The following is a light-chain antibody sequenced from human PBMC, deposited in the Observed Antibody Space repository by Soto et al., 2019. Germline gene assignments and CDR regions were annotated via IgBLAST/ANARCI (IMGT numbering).Light chain of an antibody. CDR1: QSVSSY. CDR2: DAS. CDR3: QHRSDWPT. V-gene: IGKV3-11*01. Sequence: EIVLTQSPATLSLSPGERATVSCRASQSVSSYLAWYQQKPGQAPRLLIYDASNRATGIPARFSGSGSGTDFTLTISSLEPEDFAVYYCQHRSDWPTFGQGTKVEIK. J-gene: IGKJ1*01.